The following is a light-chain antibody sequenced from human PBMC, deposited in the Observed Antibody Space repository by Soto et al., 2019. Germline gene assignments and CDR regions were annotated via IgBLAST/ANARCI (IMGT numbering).Light chain of an antibody. Sequence: DIQMTQFPSSLSASVGDRVTITCRASQGIRNDLAWYQQKPGKATKRLIYAASSLQSGVPSRFSRIGSGTEFTFAISSLQPEDFATFYCLQHSTYPLTFGQGTKVEIK. CDR1: QGIRND. CDR3: LQHSTYPLT. V-gene: IGKV1-17*01. CDR2: AAS. J-gene: IGKJ1*01.